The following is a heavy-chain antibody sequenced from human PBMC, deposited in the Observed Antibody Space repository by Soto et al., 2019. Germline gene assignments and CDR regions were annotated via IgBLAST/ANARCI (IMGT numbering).Heavy chain of an antibody. Sequence: PGGSLGLSCAASGFTLSSYAMSWVRQAPGKGLEWVSAISGSGGSTYYADSVKGRFTISRDNSKNTLYLQMNSLRAEDTAVYYCAKDSTVSFGEFIYWGQGTLVTVSS. J-gene: IGHJ4*02. V-gene: IGHV3-23*01. CDR1: GFTLSSYA. CDR3: AKDSTVSFGEFIY. D-gene: IGHD3-10*01. CDR2: ISGSGGST.